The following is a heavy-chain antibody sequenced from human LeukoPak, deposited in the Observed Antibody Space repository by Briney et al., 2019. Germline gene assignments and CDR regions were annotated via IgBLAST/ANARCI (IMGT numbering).Heavy chain of an antibody. D-gene: IGHD2-15*01. CDR1: GFTFDDYA. Sequence: PGGSLRLSCAASGFTFDDYAMPWVRPAPGKGLEWVSGFSWNSGSIGYADSVKGRFTISRDNAKNSLYLQMNSLRAEDTALYYCAKGATIAATLGWFDPWGQGTLVTVSS. V-gene: IGHV3-9*01. CDR2: FSWNSGSI. J-gene: IGHJ5*02. CDR3: AKGATIAATLGWFDP.